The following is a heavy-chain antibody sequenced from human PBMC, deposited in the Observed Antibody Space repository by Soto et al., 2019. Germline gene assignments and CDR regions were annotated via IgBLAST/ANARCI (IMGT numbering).Heavy chain of an antibody. D-gene: IGHD6-19*01. CDR1: GYTFTSYG. J-gene: IGHJ6*02. V-gene: IGHV1-18*04. CDR3: ARQGSGWYFLDYYYGMDV. Sequence: ASVKVSCTASGYTFTSYGISWVRQAPGQGLEWMGWISAYNGNTNYAQKLQGRVTMTTDTSTSTAYMELRSLRSDDTAVYYCARQGSGWYFLDYYYGMDVWGQGTTVTVSS. CDR2: ISAYNGNT.